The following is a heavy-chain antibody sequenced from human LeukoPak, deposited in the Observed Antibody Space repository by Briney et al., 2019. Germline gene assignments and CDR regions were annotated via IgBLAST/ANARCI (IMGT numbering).Heavy chain of an antibody. CDR2: ISYDGSNK. CDR1: AFTFSSYA. Sequence: GGSLRLSCAASAFTFSSYAMHWVRQAPGKGLEWVAVISYDGSNKYYADSVKGRFTISRDKSKNTLYLQMNSLRAEDTAVYYCASYTYPPLDYWGQGTLVTVSS. J-gene: IGHJ4*02. V-gene: IGHV3-30*04. CDR3: ASYTYPPLDY. D-gene: IGHD3-16*01.